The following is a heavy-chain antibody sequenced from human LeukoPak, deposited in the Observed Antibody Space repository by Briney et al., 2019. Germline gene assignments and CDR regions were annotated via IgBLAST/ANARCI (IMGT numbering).Heavy chain of an antibody. Sequence: PSETLSLTCTVSGGSISSYYWSWIRQPAGKGLEWIGRIYTSGSTNYNPSLKSRVTMSVDTSKNQFSLKLSSVTAADTAVYYCARETYAYSGYEGDFVYWGQGTLVTVSS. CDR3: ARETYAYSGYEGDFVY. CDR1: GGSISSYY. CDR2: IYTSGST. J-gene: IGHJ4*02. V-gene: IGHV4-4*07. D-gene: IGHD5-12*01.